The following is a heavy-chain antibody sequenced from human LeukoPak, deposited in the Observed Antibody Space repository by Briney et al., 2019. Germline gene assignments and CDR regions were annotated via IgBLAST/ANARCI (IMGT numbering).Heavy chain of an antibody. V-gene: IGHV1-8*01. Sequence: ASVKVSCKASGYTFTSYDINWVRQATGQGLEWMGWMNPNSGNTGYAQKFQGRVTMARNTSISTAYMELSSLRPEDTAVYYCARQSSADAFDIWGQGTMVTVSS. CDR1: GYTFTSYD. CDR2: MNPNSGNT. J-gene: IGHJ3*02. D-gene: IGHD6-25*01. CDR3: ARQSSADAFDI.